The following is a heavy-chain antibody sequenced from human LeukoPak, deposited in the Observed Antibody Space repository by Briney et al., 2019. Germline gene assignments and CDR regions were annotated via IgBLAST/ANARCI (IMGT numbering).Heavy chain of an antibody. J-gene: IGHJ3*02. CDR2: ISAGGGVT. CDR1: GFTFNNYA. D-gene: IGHD1-26*01. CDR3: AKAGWYSAKTYATYDDAYDI. V-gene: IGHV3-23*01. Sequence: GGSLRLSCAASGFTFNNYAMSWVRQAPGKGLEWVSAISAGGGVTYYADSVKGRFTISRDNSKKKVFLQMNSLRADDTAVYYCAKAGWYSAKTYATYDDAYDIWGQGTMVTASS.